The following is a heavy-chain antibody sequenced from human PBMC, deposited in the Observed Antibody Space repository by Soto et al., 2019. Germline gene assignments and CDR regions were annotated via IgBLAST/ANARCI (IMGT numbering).Heavy chain of an antibody. CDR1: GGTFSSYA. D-gene: IGHD1-26*01. CDR3: ARITSGSYYVPSGAEYFPH. Sequence: GASVKVSCKASGGTFSSYAISWVRQAPGQGLEWMGGIIPIFGTANYAQKFQGRVTITADESTSTAYMELSSLRSEDTAVYYCARITSGSYYVPSGAEYFPHWGQGTLVTVSS. V-gene: IGHV1-69*13. CDR2: IIPIFGTA. J-gene: IGHJ1*01.